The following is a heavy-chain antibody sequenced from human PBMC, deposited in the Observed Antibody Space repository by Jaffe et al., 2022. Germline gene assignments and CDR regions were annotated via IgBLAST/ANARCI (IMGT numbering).Heavy chain of an antibody. CDR1: GGSISSGSYY. CDR2: IYTSGST. D-gene: IGHD6-19*01. Sequence: QVQLQESGPGLVKPSQTLSLTCTVSGGSISSGSYYWSWIRQPAGKGLEWIGRIYTSGSTNYNPSLKSRVTISVDTSKNQFSLKLSSVTAADTAVYYCARARTLYSSDWFDPWGQGTLVTVSS. CDR3: ARARTLYSSDWFDP. J-gene: IGHJ5*02. V-gene: IGHV4-61*02.